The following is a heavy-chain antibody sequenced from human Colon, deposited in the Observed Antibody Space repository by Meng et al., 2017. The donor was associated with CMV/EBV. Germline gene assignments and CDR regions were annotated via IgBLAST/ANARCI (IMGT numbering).Heavy chain of an antibody. CDR1: GFTFSSYS. Sequence: GESLKISCAASGFTFSSYSMNWVRQAPGKGLEWVSTISGTGERTYVADSLKGRLTISRDNSNNTLSLRLSGLRAEDTAIYYCTRDYTNAVVPDALGYWGQGTLVTVSS. CDR2: ISGTGERT. CDR3: TRDYTNAVVPDALGY. J-gene: IGHJ4*02. D-gene: IGHD2-8*01. V-gene: IGHV3-23*01.